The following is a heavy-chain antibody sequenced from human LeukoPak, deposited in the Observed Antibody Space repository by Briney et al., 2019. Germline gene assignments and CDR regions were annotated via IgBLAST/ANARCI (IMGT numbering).Heavy chain of an antibody. Sequence: PGESLRLSCAASGFTFSSYEMNWVRQAPGKGLEWVSHSSSSGSTIYYAGSVKGRFTIARDNAKNSVYLQMNSLRAEDTAVYYCARGSLHSAYGFDYWGQGTLVTVSS. J-gene: IGHJ4*02. CDR1: GFTFSSYE. CDR3: ARGSLHSAYGFDY. CDR2: SSSSGSTI. D-gene: IGHD5-12*01. V-gene: IGHV3-48*03.